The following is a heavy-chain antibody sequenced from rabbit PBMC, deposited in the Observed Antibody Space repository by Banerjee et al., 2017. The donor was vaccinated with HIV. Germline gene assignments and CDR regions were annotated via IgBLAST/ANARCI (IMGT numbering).Heavy chain of an antibody. J-gene: IGHJ4*01. CDR3: ARDLAGAIGWNFNL. CDR2: IYTGSGSA. Sequence: EESGGDLVKPEGSLTLTCTASGFSFSSSYWICWVRQAPGKGLEWIACIYTGSGSALYVSWAKGRFTISKPSSTTVTLQMTSLTAADTATYFCARDLAGAIGWNFNLWGPGTLVTVS. CDR1: GFSFSSSYW. D-gene: IGHD4-1*01. V-gene: IGHV1S45*01.